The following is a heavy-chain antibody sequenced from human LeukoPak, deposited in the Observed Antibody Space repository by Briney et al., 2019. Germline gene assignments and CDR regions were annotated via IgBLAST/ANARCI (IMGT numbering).Heavy chain of an antibody. Sequence: GGSLRLSCAASGFTFSSYGMHWVRQAPGKGLEWVAVISYDGSNKYYADSVKGRFTISGDNSKNTLYLQMNSLRAEDTAVYYCAKILEYSSSSGIDYWGQGTLVTVSS. J-gene: IGHJ4*02. D-gene: IGHD6-6*01. CDR2: ISYDGSNK. CDR1: GFTFSSYG. CDR3: AKILEYSSSSGIDY. V-gene: IGHV3-30*18.